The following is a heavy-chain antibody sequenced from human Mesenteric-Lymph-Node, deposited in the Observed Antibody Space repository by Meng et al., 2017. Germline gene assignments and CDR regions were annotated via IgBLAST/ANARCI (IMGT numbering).Heavy chain of an antibody. CDR1: GFTFSRYA. CDR3: AKPGISGSYYPSSYYFDY. V-gene: IGHV3-23*01. Sequence: GESLKISCAASGFTFSRYAMRWVRQAPGQGLGWVSAISGSGGSTYSADSVKRRFTISRDNYKNTLYLQRNSLRAEDTAVYYCAKPGISGSYYPSSYYFDYWGQGTLVTVSS. D-gene: IGHD1-26*01. CDR2: ISGSGGST. J-gene: IGHJ4*02.